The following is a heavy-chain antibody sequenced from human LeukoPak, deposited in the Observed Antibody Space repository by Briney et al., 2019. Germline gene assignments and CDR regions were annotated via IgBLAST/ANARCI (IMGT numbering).Heavy chain of an antibody. Sequence: GGYLRLSCAASGFTFSSYSMNWVRQAPGKGLEWVSSISSSSSYIYYADSVKGRFTISRDNAKNSLYLQMNSLRAEDTAVYYCARDRDYDYVWGSYRPFWGQGTLVCVSS. V-gene: IGHV3-21*01. J-gene: IGHJ4*02. CDR1: GFTFSSYS. D-gene: IGHD3-16*02. CDR2: ISSSSSYI. CDR3: ARDRDYDYVWGSYRPF.